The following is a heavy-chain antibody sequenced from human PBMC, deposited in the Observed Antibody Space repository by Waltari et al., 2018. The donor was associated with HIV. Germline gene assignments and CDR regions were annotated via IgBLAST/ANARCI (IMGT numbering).Heavy chain of an antibody. CDR2: IKSGAEGGTT. D-gene: IGHD3-22*01. Sequence: EVQLVESGGGLVRPGGSLRLSCAASGITFRNAWMSCVRQDPGKGLEWVGRIKSGAEGGTTDYAAAVKGRFTISRDDSKHTLYLQMDSLKTEDTAVYYCTTLWYSYDSTDYWGQGTLVTVSS. CDR1: GITFRNAW. J-gene: IGHJ4*02. CDR3: TTLWYSYDSTDY. V-gene: IGHV3-15*01.